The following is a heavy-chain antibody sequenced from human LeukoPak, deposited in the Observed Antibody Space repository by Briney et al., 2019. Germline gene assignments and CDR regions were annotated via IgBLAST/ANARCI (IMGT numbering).Heavy chain of an antibody. CDR1: RFTFSSSA. J-gene: IGHJ6*02. D-gene: IGHD2-2*01. Sequence: GGSLRLSCAPSRFTFSSSAMSWVRQAPGKGLEWVSTISDSGGNTFYADSVKGRFTISRDNSKNTLYLQMNSLRAEDTAVYYCAKLGYCSSTNCYYYYYYGMDVWGQGTTVTVSS. V-gene: IGHV3-23*01. CDR3: AKLGYCSSTNCYYYYYYGMDV. CDR2: ISDSGGNT.